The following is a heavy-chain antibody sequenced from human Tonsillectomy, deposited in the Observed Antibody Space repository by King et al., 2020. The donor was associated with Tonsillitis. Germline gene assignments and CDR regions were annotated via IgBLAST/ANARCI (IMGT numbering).Heavy chain of an antibody. CDR2: IHTSGST. CDR3: ARAGIILSRAFDI. D-gene: IGHD2/OR15-2a*01. CDR1: GDSISNYY. V-gene: IGHV4-4*07. J-gene: IGHJ3*02. Sequence: VQLQESGPGLVKPSETLSLTCIVSGDSISNYYWSWVRQPAGKGLEWIGRIHTSGSTNYKPSLKSRVTMSVDTSKNQFSLKLSSVTAADTAVYYCARAGIILSRAFDIWGQGTMVTVSS.